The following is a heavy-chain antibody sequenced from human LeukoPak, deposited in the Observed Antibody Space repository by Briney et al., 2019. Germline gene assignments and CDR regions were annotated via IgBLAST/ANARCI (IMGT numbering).Heavy chain of an antibody. Sequence: SETLSLTCAVYGGSFSGYYWSRIRQPPGKGLEWIGEINHSGSTNYNPSLKSRVTISADTSKNQFSLKLSSVTAADTAVYYCARGPVVVPAAMRVRWFDPWGQGTLVTVSS. D-gene: IGHD2-2*01. CDR2: INHSGST. CDR3: ARGPVVVPAAMRVRWFDP. V-gene: IGHV4-34*01. CDR1: GGSFSGYY. J-gene: IGHJ5*02.